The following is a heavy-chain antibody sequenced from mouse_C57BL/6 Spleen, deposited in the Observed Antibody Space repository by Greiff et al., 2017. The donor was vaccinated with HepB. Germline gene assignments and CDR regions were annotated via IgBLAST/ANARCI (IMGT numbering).Heavy chain of an antibody. CDR3: ARSRETAQALDY. V-gene: IGHV1-50*01. CDR1: GYTFTSYW. Sequence: VQLQQSGAELVKPGASVKLSCKASGYTFTSYWMQWVKQRPGQGLEWIGEIDPSDSYTNYNQKFKGKATLTVDTSSSTAYMQLSSLTSEDSAVYYCARSRETAQALDYWGQGTTLTVSS. J-gene: IGHJ2*01. D-gene: IGHD3-2*02. CDR2: IDPSDSYT.